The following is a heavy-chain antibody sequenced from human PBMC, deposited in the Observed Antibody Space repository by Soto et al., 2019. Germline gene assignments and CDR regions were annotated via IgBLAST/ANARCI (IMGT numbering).Heavy chain of an antibody. Sequence: PGGSLRLSCAASGFTFSSYWMHWFRQAPGKGLVWVSRINSDGSSTSYADSVKGRFTISRDNAKNTLYLQMNSLRAEDTAVYYCARDLGITIFGVVISDYYYYGMDVWGQGTTVTVSS. CDR2: INSDGSST. J-gene: IGHJ6*02. V-gene: IGHV3-74*01. CDR1: GFTFSSYW. CDR3: ARDLGITIFGVVISDYYYYGMDV. D-gene: IGHD3-3*01.